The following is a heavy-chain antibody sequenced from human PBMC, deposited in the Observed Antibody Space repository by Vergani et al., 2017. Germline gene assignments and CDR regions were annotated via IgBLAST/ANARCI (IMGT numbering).Heavy chain of an antibody. CDR1: GFTFNHYA. CDR3: ATIDSSGYYPSYNVPDY. D-gene: IGHD3-22*01. J-gene: IGHJ4*02. Sequence: EVQLLESGGDLVQPGGSLRLSCAASGFTFNHYAMNWVRQAPGKGLEWVAGVNWNGVGSAYADSVRGRFIISRDNAKNSLFLQMNSLRVEDTALYYCATIDSSGYYPSYNVPDYWGQGTQVTVSS. CDR2: VNWNGVGS. V-gene: IGHV3-20*04.